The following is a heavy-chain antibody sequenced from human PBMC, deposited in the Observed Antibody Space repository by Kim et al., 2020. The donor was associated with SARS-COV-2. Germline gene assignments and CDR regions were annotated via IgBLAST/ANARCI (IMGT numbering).Heavy chain of an antibody. CDR1: GGSISSYY. D-gene: IGHD6-13*01. V-gene: IGHV4-59*08. CDR2: IYYSGST. CDR3: ARHYFDQARPHSSSWYWFGP. J-gene: IGHJ5*02. Sequence: SETLSLTCTVSGGSISSYYWSWIRQPPGKGLEWIGYIYYSGSTNYNPSLKSRVTISVDTSKNQFSLKLSSVTAADTDVYYCARHYFDQARPHSSSWYWFGPWGQGTLVTVSS.